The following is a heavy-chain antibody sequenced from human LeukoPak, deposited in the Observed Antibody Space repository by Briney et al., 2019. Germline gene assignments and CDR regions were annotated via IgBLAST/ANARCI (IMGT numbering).Heavy chain of an antibody. CDR3: ASALWFGETDDY. J-gene: IGHJ4*02. CDR2: ISSSSSYI. V-gene: IGHV3-21*01. D-gene: IGHD3-10*01. CDR1: GFTFSSYS. Sequence: GGSLRPSCAASGFTFSSYSMNWARQAPGKGLEWVSSISSSSSYIYYADSVKGRFTISRDNAKNSLYLQMNSLRAEDTAVYYCASALWFGETDDYWGQGTLVAVSS.